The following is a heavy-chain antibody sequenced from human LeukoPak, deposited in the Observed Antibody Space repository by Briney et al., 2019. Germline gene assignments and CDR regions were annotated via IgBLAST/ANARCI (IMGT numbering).Heavy chain of an antibody. CDR1: GGSISSSY. D-gene: IGHD2-15*01. CDR2: IYYTGST. V-gene: IGHV4-59*08. Sequence: PSETLSLTCTVSGGSISSSYWSWIRQPPGKGLEWIGYIYYTGSTNYNPSLKSRVTISADTSKDHFSLKLSSVTAADTAVYYCARAPCSGGSCQEGLDYWGQGTLVTVSS. J-gene: IGHJ4*02. CDR3: ARAPCSGGSCQEGLDY.